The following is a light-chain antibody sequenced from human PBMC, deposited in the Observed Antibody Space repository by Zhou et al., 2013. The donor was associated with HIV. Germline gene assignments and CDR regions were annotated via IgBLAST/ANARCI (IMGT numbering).Light chain of an antibody. Sequence: DIVLTQSPDTLSLSPGEGATLSCRASQSVSSSYLAWYQQKPGQAPRLLIYDASNRATGIPARFSGSGSGTDFTLTISRLEPEDFAFYYCQEGSNWPSSSFGQGTKLEIK. CDR1: QSVSSSY. V-gene: IGKV3D-20*02. CDR3: QEGSNWPSSS. J-gene: IGKJ2*03. CDR2: DAS.